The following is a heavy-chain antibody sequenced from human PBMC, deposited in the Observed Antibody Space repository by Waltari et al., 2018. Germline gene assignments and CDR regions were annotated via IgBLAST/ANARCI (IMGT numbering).Heavy chain of an antibody. CDR3: ATRKKDYYGMDV. Sequence: EVQLVESGGGLVKPGGSLRLSCAASGFTFSSYSMNSVRQAPGKGLEWVSSISSSSSYIYYADSVKGRFTISRDNAKNSLYLQMNSLRAEDTAVYYCATRKKDYYGMDVWGQGTTVTVSS. V-gene: IGHV3-21*01. J-gene: IGHJ6*02. CDR2: ISSSSSYI. CDR1: GFTFSSYS.